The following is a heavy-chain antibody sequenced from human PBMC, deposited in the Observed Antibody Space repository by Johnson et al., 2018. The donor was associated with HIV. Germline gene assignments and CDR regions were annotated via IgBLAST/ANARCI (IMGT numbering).Heavy chain of an antibody. Sequence: VQLVESGGGLVQPGRSLRLSCAASGFTFSTYAVHWVRQAPGKGLEWVSGISGSGGDTYYADSVKGRFTISRDNSKNTLYLQMNSLRAEDTAVYYCAKDRLTLDAFDIWGQGTMVTVSS. CDR1: GFTFSTYA. D-gene: IGHD1-14*01. CDR3: AKDRLTLDAFDI. CDR2: ISGSGGDT. J-gene: IGHJ3*02. V-gene: IGHV3-23*04.